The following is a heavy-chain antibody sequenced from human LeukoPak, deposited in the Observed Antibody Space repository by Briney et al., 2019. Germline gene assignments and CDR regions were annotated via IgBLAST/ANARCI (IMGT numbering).Heavy chain of an antibody. V-gene: IGHV4-59*01. CDR3: ARWDGKWFDP. Sequence: PSETLSLTCTASGGSISTYFWSWIRQPPGKGLEWIGYIYYSGSTNYNPSLKSRVTISVDTSKNQFSLKLSSVTAADTAVYYCARWDGKWFDPWGQGTLVTVSS. CDR1: GGSISTYF. D-gene: IGHD1-1*01. J-gene: IGHJ5*02. CDR2: IYYSGST.